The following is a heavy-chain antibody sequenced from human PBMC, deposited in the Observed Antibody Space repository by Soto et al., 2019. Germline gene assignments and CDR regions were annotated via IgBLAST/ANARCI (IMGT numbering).Heavy chain of an antibody. CDR3: ARMGGGVVVPAAKESGAFDI. J-gene: IGHJ3*02. CDR2: IIPIFGTA. CDR1: GGTFSSYA. V-gene: IGHV1-69*13. D-gene: IGHD2-2*01. Sequence: ASVKVSCKASGGTFSSYAISWVRQAPGQGLEWMGGIIPIFGTANYAQKFQGRVTITADESTSTAYMELSSLRSEDTAEYYCARMGGGVVVPAAKESGAFDIWGQGTMVTVSS.